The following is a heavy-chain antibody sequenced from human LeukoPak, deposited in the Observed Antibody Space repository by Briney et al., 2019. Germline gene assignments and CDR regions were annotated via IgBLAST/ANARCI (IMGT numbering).Heavy chain of an antibody. J-gene: IGHJ5*02. D-gene: IGHD3-10*01. V-gene: IGHV4-34*01. CDR1: GGSFSGYY. CDR3: ARPYSGSYYKGWFDP. Sequence: KTSETLSLTCAVYGGSFSGYYWSWIRQPPGKGLEWIGEINHSGSTNYNPSLKSRVTISVDTSKNQFSLKLSSVTAADTAVYCCARPYSGSYYKGWFDPWGQGTLVTVSS. CDR2: INHSGST.